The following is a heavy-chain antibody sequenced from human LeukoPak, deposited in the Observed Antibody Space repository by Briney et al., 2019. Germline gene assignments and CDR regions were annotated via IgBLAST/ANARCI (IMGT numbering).Heavy chain of an antibody. D-gene: IGHD3-3*01. CDR1: GFTFSSYG. Sequence: PGGSLRLSCAASGFTFSSYGMHWVRQAPGKGLEWVAVIWYDGSNKYYADSVKGRFTISRDNSKNTLYLQMSSLRAEDTAVYYCARERYDFWSGYWPRGWFDPWGQGTLVTVSS. CDR3: ARERYDFWSGYWPRGWFDP. V-gene: IGHV3-33*01. J-gene: IGHJ5*02. CDR2: IWYDGSNK.